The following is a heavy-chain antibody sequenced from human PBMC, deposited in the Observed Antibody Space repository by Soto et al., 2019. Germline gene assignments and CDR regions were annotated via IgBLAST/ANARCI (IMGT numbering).Heavy chain of an antibody. D-gene: IGHD4-17*01. V-gene: IGHV4-59*13. J-gene: IGHJ4*02. CDR2: TYYTGTT. Sequence: PSETLSLTCIVSGDSMSSFYFTWIRQPPGKGLEWIGNTYYTGTTNYNPSRKNRVTMSVDTPKNQFSLILRSVTAADTAVYYCARVGGYYGDYPNFDYWGPGXLVTVSS. CDR3: ARVGGYYGDYPNFDY. CDR1: GDSMSSFY.